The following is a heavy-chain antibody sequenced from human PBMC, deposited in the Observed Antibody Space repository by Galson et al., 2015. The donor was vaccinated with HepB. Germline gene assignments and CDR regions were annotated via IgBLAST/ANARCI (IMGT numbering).Heavy chain of an antibody. Sequence: FLRLSCAASGFTFSSYAMHWVRQAPGKGLEWVAVISYDGSNKYYADSVKGRFTISRDNSKNTLYLQMNSLRAEDTAVYYCAREFGQQLVRDYYGMDVWGQGTTVTVSS. V-gene: IGHV3-30*04. D-gene: IGHD6-13*01. J-gene: IGHJ6*02. CDR1: GFTFSSYA. CDR3: AREFGQQLVRDYYGMDV. CDR2: ISYDGSNK.